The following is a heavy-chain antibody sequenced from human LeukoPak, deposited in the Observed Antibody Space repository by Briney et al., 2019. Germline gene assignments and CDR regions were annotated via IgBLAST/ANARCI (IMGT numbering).Heavy chain of an antibody. J-gene: IGHJ4*02. CDR1: GGSFSGYY. CDR3: AAPPYYYDRTGRSYYFDY. V-gene: IGHV4-34*01. Sequence: SETLSLTCAVYGGSFSGYYWSWIRQPPGKGLEWIGEINHSGSTNYNPSLKSRVTISVDTSKNQFSLKLSSVTAADTAVYYCAAPPYYYDRTGRSYYFDYWGQGTLVTVSS. CDR2: INHSGST. D-gene: IGHD3-22*01.